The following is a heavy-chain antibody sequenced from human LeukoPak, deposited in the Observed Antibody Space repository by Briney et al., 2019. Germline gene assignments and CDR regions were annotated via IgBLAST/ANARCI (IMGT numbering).Heavy chain of an antibody. D-gene: IGHD3-3*01. CDR2: IYYSGST. Sequence: SETLSLTCTVSGGSISSSSYYWGWIRQPPGKGLEWIGSIYYSGSTYYNPSLKSRVTISVDTSKNQFSLKLSSVTAADTAVYYCARGMYYDFWSGYYTGRYYFDYWGQGTLVTVSS. CDR3: ARGMYYDFWSGYYTGRYYFDY. J-gene: IGHJ4*02. V-gene: IGHV4-39*07. CDR1: GGSISSSSYY.